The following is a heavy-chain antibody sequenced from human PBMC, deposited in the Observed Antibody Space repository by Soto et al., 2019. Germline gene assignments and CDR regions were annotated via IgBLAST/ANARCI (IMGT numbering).Heavy chain of an antibody. D-gene: IGHD6-6*01. Sequence: QVQLVQSGAEVKKPGASVKVSCKASGYTFTDYYIHWVRQAPGQGLEWMGWVNPNSGGTNYGQKVQGWVTRTRDTTISSGDMEPSRLNSDGMVVYYCARAGAAPANYGMDVWGEGTTVAVSS. J-gene: IGHJ6*04. CDR3: ARAGAAPANYGMDV. CDR1: GYTFTDYY. V-gene: IGHV1-2*04. CDR2: VNPNSGGT.